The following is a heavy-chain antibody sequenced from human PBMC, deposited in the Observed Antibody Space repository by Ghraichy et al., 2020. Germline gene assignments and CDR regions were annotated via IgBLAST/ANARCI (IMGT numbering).Heavy chain of an antibody. Sequence: GESLKISCAASGFTFSSYWMHWVRQAPGKGLVWVSRMNSGGGSISYADSVEGRFTISRDNAKNTLYLQMNSLRAEDTAMYYCAREYCDSASCHNHDAFDIWGQGTMVTVSS. V-gene: IGHV3-74*01. J-gene: IGHJ3*02. CDR1: GFTFSSYW. CDR3: AREYCDSASCHNHDAFDI. CDR2: MNSGGGSI. D-gene: IGHD2-2*02.